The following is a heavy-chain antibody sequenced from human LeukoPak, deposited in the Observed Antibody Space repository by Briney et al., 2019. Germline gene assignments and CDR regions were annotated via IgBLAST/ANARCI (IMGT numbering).Heavy chain of an antibody. D-gene: IGHD6-19*01. CDR1: GFTFSSYS. CDR2: ISSSSSYI. J-gene: IGHJ4*02. Sequence: GGSLRLSCAVSGFTFSSYSMNWVRQAPGKGLEWVSSISSSSSYIYYADSVKGRFTISRDNAKNSLYLQMNSLRAEDTAVYYCAKNGYSSGWRPDYWGQGTLVTVSS. CDR3: AKNGYSSGWRPDY. V-gene: IGHV3-21*01.